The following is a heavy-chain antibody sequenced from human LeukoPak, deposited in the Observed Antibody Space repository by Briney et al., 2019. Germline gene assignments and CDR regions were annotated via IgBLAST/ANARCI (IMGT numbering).Heavy chain of an antibody. CDR1: GFTFSGYR. D-gene: IGHD2-15*01. CDR2: ISSSSSTI. V-gene: IGHV3-48*01. CDR3: AKDQFVLEVVVAASFDY. Sequence: GGSLRLSCAASGFTFSGYRMNWVRQAPGKGLEWVSYISSSSSTIYYADSVKGRFTISRDNPKNTLYLQMNSLRAEDTAVYYCAKDQFVLEVVVAASFDYWGQGTLVTVSS. J-gene: IGHJ4*02.